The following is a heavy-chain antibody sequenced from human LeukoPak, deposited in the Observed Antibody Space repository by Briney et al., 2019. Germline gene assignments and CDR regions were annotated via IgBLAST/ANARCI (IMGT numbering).Heavy chain of an antibody. Sequence: ASVKVSCEASGYTFTSYGISWVRQAPGQGLEWMGWISAYNGNTNYAQKLQGRVTMTTDTSTSTAYMELRSLRSDDTAVYYCARDLGNLGSRDGYNFNYWGQGTLVTVSS. J-gene: IGHJ4*02. CDR3: ARDLGNLGSRDGYNFNY. CDR2: ISAYNGNT. D-gene: IGHD5-24*01. V-gene: IGHV1-18*01. CDR1: GYTFTSYG.